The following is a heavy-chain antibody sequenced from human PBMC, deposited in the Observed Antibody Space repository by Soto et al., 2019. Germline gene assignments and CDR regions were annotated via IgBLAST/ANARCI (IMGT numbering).Heavy chain of an antibody. J-gene: IGHJ6*02. CDR1: GFTLSSYA. CDR3: AKDRTAAGDYYYYYGMDV. V-gene: IGHV3-23*01. D-gene: IGHD6-13*01. Sequence: GSLRLSCAASGFTLSSYAMSWVRQAPGKGLEWVSAISGSGGSTYYADSVKGRFTISRDNSKNTLYLQMNSLRAEDTAVYYCAKDRTAAGDYYYYYGMDVWGQGTTVTVSS. CDR2: ISGSGGST.